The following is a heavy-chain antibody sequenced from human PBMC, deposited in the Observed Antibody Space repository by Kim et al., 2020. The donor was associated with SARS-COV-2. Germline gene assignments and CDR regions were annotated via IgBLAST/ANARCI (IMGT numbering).Heavy chain of an antibody. J-gene: IGHJ4*02. CDR3: ARGAWFGEFYYFDY. CDR2: IGTAGDT. D-gene: IGHD3-10*01. V-gene: IGHV3-13*01. Sequence: GGSLRLSCAASGFTFSSYDMHWVRQATGKGLEWVSAIGTAGDTYYPGSVKGRFTISRENAKNSLYLQMNSLRAGDTAVYYCARGAWFGEFYYFDYWGQGTLVTVSS. CDR1: GFTFSSYD.